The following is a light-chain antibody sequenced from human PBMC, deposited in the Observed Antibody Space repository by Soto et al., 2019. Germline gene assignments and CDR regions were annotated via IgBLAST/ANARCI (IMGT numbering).Light chain of an antibody. J-gene: IGLJ3*02. Sequence: QSVLTQPPSASGTPGQRVSISCSGYSSSIGTNFVYWYQQLPGTAPKVLIHSNNQRPSGVPDRFSGSKSGTSASLAISGLRSEDEADYYCAAWDDSLNGPVFGGGTKLTVL. V-gene: IGLV1-47*02. CDR2: SNN. CDR1: SSSIGTNF. CDR3: AAWDDSLNGPV.